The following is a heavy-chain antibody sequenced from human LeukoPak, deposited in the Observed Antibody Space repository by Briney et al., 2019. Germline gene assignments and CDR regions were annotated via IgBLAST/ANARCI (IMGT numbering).Heavy chain of an antibody. J-gene: IGHJ4*02. D-gene: IGHD1-1*01. Sequence: PSETLSLTCTVSGGSISSSSYYWVRIRQPPGKGLEWIGSIYYSGSTYDNPSIKSRVTIYVDPSKHQFSLKLSSVTAADTAVYYCARHPAGTVDYWGQGTLVTVSS. CDR1: GGSISSSSYY. CDR2: IYYSGST. CDR3: ARHPAGTVDY. V-gene: IGHV4-39*01.